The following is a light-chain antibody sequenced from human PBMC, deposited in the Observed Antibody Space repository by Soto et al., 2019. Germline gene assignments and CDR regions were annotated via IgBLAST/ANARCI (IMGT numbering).Light chain of an antibody. CDR1: QSVTSNH. CDR3: QHFGNSLFN. V-gene: IGKV3-20*01. J-gene: IGKJ3*01. Sequence: EIVLTQSLDTLSVSPGERTTLSYRASQSVTSNHVAWYQQKPGQAPRLLIYGVSSRATGIPDRFSGSGSGTDFTLTISRVEPEDFAVYYCQHFGNSLFNFGQGTKVDIK. CDR2: GVS.